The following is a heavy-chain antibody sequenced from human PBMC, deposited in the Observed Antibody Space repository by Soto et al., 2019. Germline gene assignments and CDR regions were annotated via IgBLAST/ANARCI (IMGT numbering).Heavy chain of an antibody. V-gene: IGHV3-30-3*01. D-gene: IGHD6-6*01. CDR1: GFTFSSYA. Sequence: GGSLRLSCAASGFTFSSYAMHWVRQAPGKGLEWVAVISYDGSNKYYADSVKGRFTISRDNSKNTLYLQMNSLRAEDTAVYYCARDQRQLVDYYYYGMDVWGQGTTVTVSS. CDR2: ISYDGSNK. CDR3: ARDQRQLVDYYYYGMDV. J-gene: IGHJ6*02.